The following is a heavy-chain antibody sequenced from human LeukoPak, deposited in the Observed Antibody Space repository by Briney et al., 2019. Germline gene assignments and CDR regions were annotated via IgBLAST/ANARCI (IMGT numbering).Heavy chain of an antibody. CDR3: ARGDLRAYCGGDCLDAFDI. D-gene: IGHD2-21*02. V-gene: IGHV1-8*03. CDR1: GYTFTSYD. Sequence: ASVKVSCKASGYTFTSYDINWVRPATGQGLEWMGWMNPISGNTGYAQKFQGRVTITRNTSISTAYMELSSLRSEDTAVYYCARGDLRAYCGGDCLDAFDIWGQGTMVTVCS. CDR2: MNPISGNT. J-gene: IGHJ3*02.